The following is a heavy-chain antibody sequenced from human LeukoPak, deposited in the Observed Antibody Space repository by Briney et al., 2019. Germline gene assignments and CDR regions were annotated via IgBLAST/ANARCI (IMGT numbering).Heavy chain of an antibody. Sequence: GRSLRLSCAASGFTFSSYGMHWVRLAPGKGLEWVAVISYDGSNKYYADSVKGRFTISRDNSKNTLYLQMNSLRAEDTAVYYCAKVRGYSKTYFDYWGQGTLVTVSS. CDR1: GFTFSSYG. CDR2: ISYDGSNK. J-gene: IGHJ4*02. D-gene: IGHD5-12*01. V-gene: IGHV3-30*18. CDR3: AKVRGYSKTYFDY.